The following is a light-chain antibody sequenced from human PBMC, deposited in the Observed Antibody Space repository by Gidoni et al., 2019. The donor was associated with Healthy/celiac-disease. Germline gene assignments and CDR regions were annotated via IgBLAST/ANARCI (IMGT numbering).Light chain of an antibody. V-gene: IGLV2-14*01. CDR3: SSYTSSSTLDVV. Sequence: QSALTPPASVSGSPGQPITISCTGTSSDVGGYNYVSWYQQHPGKAPKLMIYDVSNRPSGVSNRFSGSKSGNTASLTISGLQAEDEADYYCSSYTSSSTLDVVFGGGTKLTVL. CDR1: SSDVGGYNY. CDR2: DVS. J-gene: IGLJ2*01.